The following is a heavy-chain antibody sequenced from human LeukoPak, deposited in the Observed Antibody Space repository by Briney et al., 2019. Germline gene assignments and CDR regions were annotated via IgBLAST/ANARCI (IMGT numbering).Heavy chain of an antibody. CDR2: ISWNGGSI. Sequence: GRSLRLSCAASGFTFDDYAMHWVRQAPGKGLEWVSGISWNGGSIGYADSVKGRFTISRDNAKNSLYLQMNSLRAEDTALYCCATLDNLRVGYYDSSGFGNAFDIWGQGTMVTVSS. CDR3: ATLDNLRVGYYDSSGFGNAFDI. J-gene: IGHJ3*02. D-gene: IGHD3-22*01. CDR1: GFTFDDYA. V-gene: IGHV3-9*01.